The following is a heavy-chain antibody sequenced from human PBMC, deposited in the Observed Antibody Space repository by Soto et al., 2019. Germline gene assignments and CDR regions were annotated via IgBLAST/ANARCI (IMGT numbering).Heavy chain of an antibody. Sequence: SVKVTCKASGGTFSSYAISWVRQAPGQGLEWMGGIIPIFGTANYAQKFQGRVTITADESTSTAYMELSSLRSEDTAVYYCASYSTGLRWRSVDYWGQGTLVTVSS. CDR1: GGTFSSYA. D-gene: IGHD4-17*01. V-gene: IGHV1-69*13. CDR2: IIPIFGTA. J-gene: IGHJ4*02. CDR3: ASYSTGLRWRSVDY.